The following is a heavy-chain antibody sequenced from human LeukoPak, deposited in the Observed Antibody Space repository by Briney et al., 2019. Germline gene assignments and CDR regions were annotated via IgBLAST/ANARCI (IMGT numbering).Heavy chain of an antibody. V-gene: IGHV1-46*01. CDR2: INPSGGST. J-gene: IGHJ3*02. CDR1: GYTFTSYY. D-gene: IGHD3/OR15-3a*01. CDR3: ARSGVLDSTPGAFDI. Sequence: ASVKVSCKASGYTFTSYYMHWVRQAPGQGLEWMGIINPSGGSTSYAQKFQGKVTMTRDTSTSTVYMELSSLRSEDTAVYYCARSGVLDSTPGAFDIWGQGTMVTVSS.